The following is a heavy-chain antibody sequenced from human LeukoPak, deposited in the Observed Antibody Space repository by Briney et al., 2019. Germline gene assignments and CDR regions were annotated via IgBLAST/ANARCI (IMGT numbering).Heavy chain of an antibody. Sequence: GGSLRLSCAVSGFTAGYNYMSWVRQAPGKGLEWVSVIYRGDTYYADSVKGRFTISRDDSKNTVFLQMNRLRADDTAVYFCASYYCSSGSCYFDTWGQGTLVAVSS. V-gene: IGHV3-53*01. J-gene: IGHJ4*02. CDR2: IYRGDT. D-gene: IGHD2-15*01. CDR3: ASYYCSSGSCYFDT. CDR1: GFTAGYNY.